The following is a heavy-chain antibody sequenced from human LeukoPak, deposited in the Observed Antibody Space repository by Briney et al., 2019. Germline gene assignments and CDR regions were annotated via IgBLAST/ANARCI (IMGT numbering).Heavy chain of an antibody. Sequence: PSETLSLTCAVYGGSFSGYYWSWIRQPPGMGLEWIGEINHSGSTNYNPSLKSRVTISVDKSKNQFSLKLSSVTAADTAVYYCASRRIIAAAGTTPFDYWGQGTLVTVSS. V-gene: IGHV4-34*01. CDR2: INHSGST. D-gene: IGHD6-13*01. CDR3: ASRRIIAAAGTTPFDY. CDR1: GGSFSGYY. J-gene: IGHJ4*02.